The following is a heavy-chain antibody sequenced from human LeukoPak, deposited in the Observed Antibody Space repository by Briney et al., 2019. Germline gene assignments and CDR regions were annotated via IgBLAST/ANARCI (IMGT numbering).Heavy chain of an antibody. V-gene: IGHV3-11*04. D-gene: IGHD3-9*01. CDR3: ARGEYFDWTYYFDY. J-gene: IGHJ4*02. Sequence: GGSLRLSCVASGFTFSDYYMSWIRQAPGKGLEWVSYIGTSGSPIYYADSVKGRFTISRDNAKNSLYLQMNSLRAEDTAVYYCARGEYFDWTYYFDYWGQGTLVTVSS. CDR1: GFTFSDYY. CDR2: IGTSGSPI.